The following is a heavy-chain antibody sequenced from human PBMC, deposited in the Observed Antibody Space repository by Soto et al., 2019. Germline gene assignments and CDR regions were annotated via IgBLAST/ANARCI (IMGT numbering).Heavy chain of an antibody. J-gene: IGHJ4*02. V-gene: IGHV2-5*02. D-gene: IGHD6-13*01. CDR1: GFSLSTSGVG. Sequence: QITLKESGPTLVKPTQPLTLTCTFSGFSLSTSGVGVGWIRQPPGKALEWLALIYWDDDKRYSPSLKSRLTITKDTSKNQVVLTMTNMDPVDTATYCCAHKQAAARNFDYWGQGTLVTVSS. CDR2: IYWDDDK. CDR3: AHKQAAARNFDY.